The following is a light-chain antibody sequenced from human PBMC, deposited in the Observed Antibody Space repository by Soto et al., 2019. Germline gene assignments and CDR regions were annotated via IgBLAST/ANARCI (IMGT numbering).Light chain of an antibody. V-gene: IGKV3-20*01. CDR3: QQYGSSPLT. Sequence: IVLTQSPATLSLSPGKRATLSCRASQNISSYLIWYQQKPGQAHRLLIYGASTRATGIPDRFSGSGSGTDFTLTISRLEPEDFAVYYCQQYGSSPLTFGGGTKVDIK. CDR1: QNISSY. J-gene: IGKJ4*01. CDR2: GAS.